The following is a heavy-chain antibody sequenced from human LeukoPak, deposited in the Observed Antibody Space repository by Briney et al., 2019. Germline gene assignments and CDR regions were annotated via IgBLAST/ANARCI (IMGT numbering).Heavy chain of an antibody. CDR2: IYYSGST. J-gene: IGHJ4*02. CDR3: ARSTRGYYYDSSGHFDY. V-gene: IGHV4-59*01. D-gene: IGHD3-22*01. Sequence: SETLSLTCTVSGGSISSYYWSWIRQPPGKGLEWIGYIYYSGSTNYNPSLKSRVTISVDTSKNQFSLKLSSVTAADTAVYYCARSTRGYYYDSSGHFDYWGQGTLVTVSS. CDR1: GGSISSYY.